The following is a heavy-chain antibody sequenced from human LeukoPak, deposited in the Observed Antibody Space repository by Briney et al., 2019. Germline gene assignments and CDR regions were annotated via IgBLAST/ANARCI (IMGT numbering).Heavy chain of an antibody. Sequence: SVKVSCKASGGTFSSYAISWVRQAPGQGLEWMGGIIPTFGTANYAQKFQGRVTFTTDESTSTAYMELSSLRSEDTAVYYCAREVGYCSSTSCPFDYWGQGTLVTVSS. D-gene: IGHD2-2*03. CDR3: AREVGYCSSTSCPFDY. V-gene: IGHV1-69*05. J-gene: IGHJ4*02. CDR2: IIPTFGTA. CDR1: GGTFSSYA.